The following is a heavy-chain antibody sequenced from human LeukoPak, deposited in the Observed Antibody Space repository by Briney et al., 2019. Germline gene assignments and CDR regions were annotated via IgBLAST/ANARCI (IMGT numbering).Heavy chain of an antibody. CDR3: AKDRITGTPYYFDY. V-gene: IGHV3-23*01. D-gene: IGHD1-20*01. Sequence: PGGSLRLSCAASGFTFGTYAMSWVRQAPGKGLEWVSGISGSGGSTYYADSVKGRFTISRDNSKNTLYMQIDSLRAEDTAVYYCAKDRITGTPYYFDYWGQGTLVTVSS. CDR2: ISGSGGST. J-gene: IGHJ4*02. CDR1: GFTFGTYA.